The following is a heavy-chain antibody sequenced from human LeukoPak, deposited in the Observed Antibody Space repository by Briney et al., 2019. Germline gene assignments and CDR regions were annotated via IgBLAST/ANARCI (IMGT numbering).Heavy chain of an antibody. CDR2: IKSDGSDT. Sequence: GGSLRLSCAASGFTLSSYWMHWVRQVPGKGLVWVSRIKSDGSDTRYADSVKGRFTISRDNAKNSLYLQMNSLRAEDTAVYYCARRTGDYFDYWDQGTLVTVSS. V-gene: IGHV3-74*01. CDR3: ARRTGDYFDY. J-gene: IGHJ4*02. D-gene: IGHD3/OR15-3a*01. CDR1: GFTLSSYW.